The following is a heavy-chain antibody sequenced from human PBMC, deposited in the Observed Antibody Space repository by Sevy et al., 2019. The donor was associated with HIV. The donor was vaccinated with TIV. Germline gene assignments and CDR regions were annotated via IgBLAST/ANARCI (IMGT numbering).Heavy chain of an antibody. Sequence: GGYLRLSCAASGFTFSSYSMTWVRQAPEKGLEWISFVSGNSGAINYADSVKGRFTISRDNAKNSLYLQMNSLRVDDTAVYYCARDMGGSYTPLDYWGQGTLVTVSS. V-gene: IGHV3-48*01. J-gene: IGHJ4*02. CDR3: ARDMGGSYTPLDY. CDR1: GFTFSSYS. D-gene: IGHD3-10*01. CDR2: VSGNSGAI.